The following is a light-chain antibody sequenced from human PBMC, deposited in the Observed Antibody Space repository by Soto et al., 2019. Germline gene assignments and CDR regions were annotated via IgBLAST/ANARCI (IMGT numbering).Light chain of an antibody. CDR1: QSVSSSY. CDR2: GAS. Sequence: EIVLTQSPGTLSLSPGERATLSCRASQSVSSSYLAWYQQKPGQAPRLLIYGASSRATGIPDRFSGSGSGTDFTLTISRLEPEDFAVYYCQQYDRSPRTFGQGTKLEIK. CDR3: QQYDRSPRT. V-gene: IGKV3-20*01. J-gene: IGKJ2*01.